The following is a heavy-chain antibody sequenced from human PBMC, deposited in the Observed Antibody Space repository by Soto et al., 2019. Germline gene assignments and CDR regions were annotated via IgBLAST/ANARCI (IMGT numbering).Heavy chain of an antibody. J-gene: IGHJ4*02. D-gene: IGHD3-16*01. CDR1: GYTFQNYH. Sequence: QVQLVQSGAEVKEPGASVKVSCKASGYTFQNYHMHWVRQAPGQGLEWMGIIHPSGDTKTYAQRFQGSLAMTRDTSTSTAYMELSSLTSADTAVYFCARDLWGSWTVDYWGQGTLVTVSS. CDR2: IHPSGDTK. V-gene: IGHV1-46*02. CDR3: ARDLWGSWTVDY.